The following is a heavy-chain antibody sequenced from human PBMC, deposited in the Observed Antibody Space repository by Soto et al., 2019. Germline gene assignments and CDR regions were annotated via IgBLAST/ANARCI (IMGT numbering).Heavy chain of an antibody. CDR1: GFTFASYG. Sequence: GGSLRLSCAASGFTFASYGMHWVRQAPGKGLEWVSYIRSSGSTIYYADSVKGRFTISRDNAKNSLYLQMNSLRAEDTAVYYCARDHKGGYYYYGMDVWGQGTTVNVSS. CDR3: ARDHKGGYYYYGMDV. J-gene: IGHJ6*02. CDR2: IRSSGSTI. V-gene: IGHV3-48*03.